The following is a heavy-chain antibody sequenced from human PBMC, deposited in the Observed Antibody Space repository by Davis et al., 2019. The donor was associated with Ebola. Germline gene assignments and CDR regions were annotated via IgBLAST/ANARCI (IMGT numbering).Heavy chain of an antibody. CDR3: ARANTAMVTGWFDP. V-gene: IGHV4-61*01. J-gene: IGHJ5*02. CDR1: GGSVSSGYYY. Sequence: SETLSLTCTVSGGSVSSGYYYWSWVRQPPGKGLEWIGYIYYSGSTKNNPSLKSRVTISVATSKNQFSLKLSSVTTADTAVYYCARANTAMVTGWFDPWGQGTLVTVSS. D-gene: IGHD5-18*01. CDR2: IYYSGST.